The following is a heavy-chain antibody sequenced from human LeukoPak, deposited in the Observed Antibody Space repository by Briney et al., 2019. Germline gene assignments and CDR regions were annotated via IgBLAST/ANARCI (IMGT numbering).Heavy chain of an antibody. D-gene: IGHD5-18*01. V-gene: IGHV4-59*01. CDR1: GGSISSYY. CDR2: IYYSGST. CDR3: ARGFRGYPYYFDY. Sequence: SETLSLTCTVSGGSISSYYWSWIRQPPGKGLEWSGYIYYSGSTNYNPPLKSRVTISVDPSKNPFSLKLSSVPAADPAVSYRARGFRGYPYYFDYWGRGTLVTVSS. J-gene: IGHJ4*02.